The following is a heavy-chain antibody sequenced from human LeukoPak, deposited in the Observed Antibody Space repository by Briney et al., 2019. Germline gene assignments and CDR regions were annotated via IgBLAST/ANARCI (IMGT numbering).Heavy chain of an antibody. Sequence: ASVEVSCTASGYTFTGYYMHWVRQAPGQGLEWMGWINPNSGGTNYAQKFQGRVTMTRDTSTSTVYMELSSLRSEDTVVYYCARDGVFRDYYYYYMDVWGKGTTVTISS. V-gene: IGHV1-2*02. D-gene: IGHD3-3*01. CDR1: GYTFTGYY. CDR3: ARDGVFRDYYYYYMDV. CDR2: INPNSGGT. J-gene: IGHJ6*03.